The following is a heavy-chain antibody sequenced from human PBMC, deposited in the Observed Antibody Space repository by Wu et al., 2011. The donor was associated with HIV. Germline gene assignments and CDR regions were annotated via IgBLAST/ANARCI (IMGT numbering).Heavy chain of an antibody. J-gene: IGHJ4*02. CDR2: INPNSGGT. D-gene: IGHD3-22*01. CDR1: GYTFTAYY. V-gene: IGHV1-2*02. Sequence: QVQLVQSRPEVKKPGASVKVSCKASGYTFTAYYMHWVRQAPGQGLEWMGWINPNSGGTNYAQKFQGRVTMTRDTSISTAYMELSRLRSDDTAVYYCARGVYYDSSGYYSDYWGQGTLVTVSS. CDR3: ARGVYYDSSGYYSDY.